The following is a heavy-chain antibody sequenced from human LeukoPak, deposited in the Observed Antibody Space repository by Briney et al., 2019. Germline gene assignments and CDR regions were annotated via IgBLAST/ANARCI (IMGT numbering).Heavy chain of an antibody. D-gene: IGHD6-19*01. V-gene: IGHV3-23*01. CDR3: AKALRVGAVDNWYFDL. Sequence: GGSLRLSCAASGFTFSSYAMSWVRQAPGKGLGWVSAFSGSGGSTYYADSVKGRFTISRDNSKNTLYLQMNSLRAEDTAVYYCAKALRVGAVDNWYFDLWGRGTLVTVSS. CDR1: GFTFSSYA. J-gene: IGHJ2*01. CDR2: FSGSGGST.